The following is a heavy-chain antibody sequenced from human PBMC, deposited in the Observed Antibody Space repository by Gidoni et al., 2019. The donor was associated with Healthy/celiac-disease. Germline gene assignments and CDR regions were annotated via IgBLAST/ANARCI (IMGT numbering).Heavy chain of an antibody. CDR3: ARDNKYYDFWSGYYTSYYYYGMDV. Sequence: VQLVQSGAAVKKPGASVKVSCKASGYTFTSYDINWVRHATGQGLEWMGWMNPNSGNTGYAQKFQGRVTMTRNTSISTAYMELSSLRSEDTAVYYCARDNKYYDFWSGYYTSYYYYGMDVWGQGTTVTVSS. V-gene: IGHV1-8*01. CDR1: GYTFTSYD. J-gene: IGHJ6*02. D-gene: IGHD3-3*01. CDR2: MNPNSGNT.